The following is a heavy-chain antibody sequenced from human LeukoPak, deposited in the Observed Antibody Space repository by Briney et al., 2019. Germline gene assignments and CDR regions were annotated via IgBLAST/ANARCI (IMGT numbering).Heavy chain of an antibody. CDR2: IYYSGST. V-gene: IGHV4-59*01. D-gene: IGHD6-13*01. CDR1: GGSISSYY. CDR3: ARGPVAATFDY. Sequence: SETLSLTCTVSGGSISSYYWSWIRQPPGKGLEWIGYIYYSGSTNYNPSLKSRVTISVDTSKNQFSLKLSSVTAADTAVYYCARGPVAATFDYWGQGTLVTVSS. J-gene: IGHJ4*02.